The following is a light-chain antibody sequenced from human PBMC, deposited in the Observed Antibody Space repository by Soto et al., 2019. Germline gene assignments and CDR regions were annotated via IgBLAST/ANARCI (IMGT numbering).Light chain of an antibody. Sequence: EIVMTQSPGTLSVSPGERATLSCRASQSVSSKLAWYQQKPGQAPRLLIYGASTRATGIPARFSGSGSGTEFTLTISSLQSEDFAVYDCQQYNNWRLSITFGQGTRLEIK. J-gene: IGKJ5*01. V-gene: IGKV3-15*01. CDR2: GAS. CDR3: QQYNNWRLSIT. CDR1: QSVSSK.